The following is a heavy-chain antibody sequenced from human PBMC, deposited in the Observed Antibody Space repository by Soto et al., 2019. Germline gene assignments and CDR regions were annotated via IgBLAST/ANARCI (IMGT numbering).Heavy chain of an antibody. D-gene: IGHD6-19*01. CDR2: ISGSGGST. Sequence: EVQLLESGGGLVQPGGSLRLSCAASGFTFSSYAMSWVRQAPGKGLEWVSAISGSGGSTYYADSVKGRFTISRDNSKNTLDLQMNSLRAEDTAVYYCARGYSSGWRGGYYFDYWGQGPLVTVSS. J-gene: IGHJ4*02. V-gene: IGHV3-23*01. CDR3: ARGYSSGWRGGYYFDY. CDR1: GFTFSSYA.